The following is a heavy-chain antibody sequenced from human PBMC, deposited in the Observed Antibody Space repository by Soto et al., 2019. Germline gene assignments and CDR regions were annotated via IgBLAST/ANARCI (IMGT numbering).Heavy chain of an antibody. V-gene: IGHV1-3*01. J-gene: IGHJ4*02. Sequence: ASVKAFCKASGYTFTSYAMHWVRQAPGQRCEWMGWINAVNGNTKYSQKFQDRVTITRDTSASTAYMELSSLRSEDTAVYYCARDERYCSSTSCPRTFDYWGQGTLVTVSS. CDR3: ARDERYCSSTSCPRTFDY. CDR1: GYTFTSYA. D-gene: IGHD2-2*01. CDR2: INAVNGNT.